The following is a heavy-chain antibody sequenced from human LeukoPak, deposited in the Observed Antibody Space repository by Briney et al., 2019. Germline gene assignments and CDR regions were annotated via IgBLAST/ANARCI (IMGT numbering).Heavy chain of an antibody. D-gene: IGHD2-15*01. CDR3: AKSPVSSCRGSFCYPFDY. CDR1: GFTFSSYA. CDR2: ISGSGGNT. V-gene: IGHV3-23*01. Sequence: GGSLRLSCAASGFTFSSYAMSWVRQAPGKGLEWVSAISGSGGNTYFADSVKGRFTISRDNSRNTLYLQMNTLRAEDTAVYFCAKSPVSSCRGSFCYPFDYWGQGNLVTVSS. J-gene: IGHJ4*02.